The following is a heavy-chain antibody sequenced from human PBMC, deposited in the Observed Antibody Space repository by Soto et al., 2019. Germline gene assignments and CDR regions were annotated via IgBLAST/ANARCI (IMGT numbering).Heavy chain of an antibody. CDR2: INAGNGNT. CDR1: GYTFTSYA. D-gene: IGHD3-3*01. Sequence: ASVKVSCKASGYTFTSYAMHWVRQAPGQRLEWMGWINAGNGNTKYSQKFQGRVTITRDTSASTAYMELSSLRSEDTAVYYCARGGVPIFGVVTPNWFDPWGQGTLVTVSS. CDR3: ARGGVPIFGVVTPNWFDP. J-gene: IGHJ5*02. V-gene: IGHV1-3*01.